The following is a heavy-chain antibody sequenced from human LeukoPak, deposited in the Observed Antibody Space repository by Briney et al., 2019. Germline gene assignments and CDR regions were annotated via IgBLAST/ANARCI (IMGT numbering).Heavy chain of an antibody. Sequence: PGGSLRLSCAASGFTFSQYSMNWVRQAPGKGLEWVSHIRSSSETFYADSVKGRFTISRDNARNSLYLQMNNLRGEDTAIYYCTRVGYIDEGIDYWGQGTLVTVSS. CDR3: TRVGYIDEGIDY. V-gene: IGHV3-48*01. CDR1: GFTFSQYS. CDR2: IRSSSET. D-gene: IGHD5-24*01. J-gene: IGHJ4*02.